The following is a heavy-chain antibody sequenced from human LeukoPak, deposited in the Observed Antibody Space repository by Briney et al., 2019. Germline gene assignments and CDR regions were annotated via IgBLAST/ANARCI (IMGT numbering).Heavy chain of an antibody. Sequence: PGGSLRLSCAASGFTFSNYWMHWVRQAPGKGLEWVAVISYDGSNKYYADSVKGRFTISRDNSKNTLYLQMNSLRAEDTAVYYCARQIYAGPFDYWGQGTLVTVSS. CDR2: ISYDGSNK. D-gene: IGHD4-23*01. CDR3: ARQIYAGPFDY. V-gene: IGHV3-30-3*01. CDR1: GFTFSNYW. J-gene: IGHJ4*02.